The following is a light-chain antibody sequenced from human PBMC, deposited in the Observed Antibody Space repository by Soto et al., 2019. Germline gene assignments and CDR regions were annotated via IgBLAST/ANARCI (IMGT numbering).Light chain of an antibody. J-gene: IGKJ1*01. CDR3: MQALQTPRT. Sequence: DIVMTQSPLSLPVTPGEPASISCRSSQSLLHSNGYNYLDWYLQKPGQSPQLLTTLGSNRASGVPDRFSGSGSGTDFTLKISRVEAEDVGVYYCMQALQTPRTFGQGTKVEIK. V-gene: IGKV2-28*01. CDR1: QSLLHSNGYNY. CDR2: LGS.